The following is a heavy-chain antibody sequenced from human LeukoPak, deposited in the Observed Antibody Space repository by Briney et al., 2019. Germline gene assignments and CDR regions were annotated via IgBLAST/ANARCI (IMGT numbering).Heavy chain of an antibody. V-gene: IGHV1-2*02. CDR3: ARDLVIGISGGFYSYMDV. Sequence: ASVKVSCEASGYTFIDHYFHWVRQAPGQGLEWMGWINPNSAATRYAQKFQGRVALTRDRSIDTAYMELSSLRSDDTAVYYCARDLVIGISGGFYSYMDVWGKGTTVTVSS. CDR1: GYTFIDHY. CDR2: INPNSAAT. D-gene: IGHD2/OR15-2a*01. J-gene: IGHJ6*03.